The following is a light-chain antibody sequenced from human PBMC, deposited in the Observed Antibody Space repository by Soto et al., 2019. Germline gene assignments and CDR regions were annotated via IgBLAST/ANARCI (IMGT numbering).Light chain of an antibody. Sequence: DIVLTQSPDSLSLSPGEIATLSCRASQTVTGDFLAWYQQKPGQPPRLLISGASSRATGIPDRFNDNGSGKDFTLTISRLEPEDTAVYLCHNYGYGRDICGQGTKQDI. CDR2: GAS. CDR3: HNYGYGRDI. V-gene: IGKV3-20*01. J-gene: IGKJ2*01. CDR1: QTVTGDF.